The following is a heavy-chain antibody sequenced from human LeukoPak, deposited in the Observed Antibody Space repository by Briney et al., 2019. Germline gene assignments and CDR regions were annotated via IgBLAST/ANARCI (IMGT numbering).Heavy chain of an antibody. Sequence: PSETLSLTCTVSGGSISSSSYYWGWIRQPPGKGLEWIGSIYYSGSTYYNPSLKSRVTISVDTSKNQFSLKLSSVTAADTAVYYCARPLTRGGTYYVWGQGTLVTVSS. V-gene: IGHV4-39*01. CDR1: GGSISSSSYY. J-gene: IGHJ4*02. CDR2: IYYSGST. CDR3: ARPLTRGGTYYV. D-gene: IGHD1-26*01.